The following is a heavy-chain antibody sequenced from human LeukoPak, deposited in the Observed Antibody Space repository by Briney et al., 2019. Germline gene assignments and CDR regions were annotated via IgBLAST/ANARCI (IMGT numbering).Heavy chain of an antibody. D-gene: IGHD3-10*01. CDR1: GYTFTSYY. CDR3: ARDHTKGPMADV. Sequence: GASVKVSCKASGYTFTSYYMHWVRQAPGQGLEWMGIINPSGGSTIYAQKFQGRVTMTRDTSTSTVYMELSSLRSEDTAVYYCARDHTKGPMADVWGKRTTVTVSS. J-gene: IGHJ6*04. CDR2: INPSGGST. V-gene: IGHV1-46*03.